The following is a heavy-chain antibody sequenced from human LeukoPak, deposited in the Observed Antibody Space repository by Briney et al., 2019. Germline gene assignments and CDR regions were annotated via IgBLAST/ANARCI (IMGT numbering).Heavy chain of an antibody. V-gene: IGHV4-59*12. Sequence: SETLSLTCTVSGGSISSYYWSWIRQTPGKGLEWIGYIYYSGSTNYNPSLKSRVTISVDTSKNQFSLKLSSVTAADTAVYYCARYTIFGVIIAFDIWGQGTMVTVSS. CDR3: ARYTIFGVIIAFDI. D-gene: IGHD3-3*01. CDR1: GGSISSYY. J-gene: IGHJ3*02. CDR2: IYYSGST.